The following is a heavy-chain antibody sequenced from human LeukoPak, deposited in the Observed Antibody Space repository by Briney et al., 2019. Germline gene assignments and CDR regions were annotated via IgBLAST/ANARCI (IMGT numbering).Heavy chain of an antibody. D-gene: IGHD1-26*01. CDR2: IWYDGSNK. CDR3: ARDLVSVLFRSLPYYYYGMDV. V-gene: IGHV3-33*01. Sequence: GGSLRLSCAASGFTFSSYGMHWVRQAPGKGLEWVAVIWYDGSNKYYADSVKGRFTISRDNSKNTLYLQMNSLRAEDTAVYYCARDLVSVLFRSLPYYYYGMDVWGQGTTVTVSS. CDR1: GFTFSSYG. J-gene: IGHJ6*02.